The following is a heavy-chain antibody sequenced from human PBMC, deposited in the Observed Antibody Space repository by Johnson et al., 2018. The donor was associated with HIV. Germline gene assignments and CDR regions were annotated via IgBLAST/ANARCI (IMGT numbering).Heavy chain of an antibody. CDR1: GFSVSNYY. CDR3: SRACRDGYTCDVYDI. CDR2: LFSDGTT. D-gene: IGHD5-24*01. Sequence: VQLVESGGNLVQPGGSLRLSCAASGFSVSNYYMSWVRQAPGKGLEWVSVLFSDGTTYYADHVKGRFTNPTDNSKNTLFLKMNSLRAEDTAVFYLSRACRDGYTCDVYDIWGQGTMVTVSS. J-gene: IGHJ3*02. V-gene: IGHV3-66*01.